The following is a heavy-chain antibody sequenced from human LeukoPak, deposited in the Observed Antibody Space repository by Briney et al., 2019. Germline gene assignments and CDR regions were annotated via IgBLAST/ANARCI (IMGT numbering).Heavy chain of an antibody. CDR2: ITWNTGTI. CDR3: TRSGGGSHWYFDL. CDR1: GFTFDDYA. Sequence: GGSLRLSCAASGFTFDDYAMHWVRRGPGMGLEWVSGITWNTGTIAYADSVKGRFSISRDNPKKSLHLQMNSLTPEDTALYYCTRSGGGSHWYFDLWGRGTLVAVSS. V-gene: IGHV3-9*01. J-gene: IGHJ2*01. D-gene: IGHD2-15*01.